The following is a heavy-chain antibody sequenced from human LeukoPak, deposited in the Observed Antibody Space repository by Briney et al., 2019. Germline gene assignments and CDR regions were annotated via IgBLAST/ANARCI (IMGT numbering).Heavy chain of an antibody. Sequence: ASVKVSCKASGYTFTGYYMHWVRQAPGQGLEWMGWINPNSGGTNYAQKFQGRVTMTRDTSISTAYMELSGLRSDDTAVYYCARSYYDSSGFLDYWGQGTLVTVSS. CDR3: ARSYYDSSGFLDY. V-gene: IGHV1-2*02. J-gene: IGHJ4*02. CDR1: GYTFTGYY. CDR2: INPNSGGT. D-gene: IGHD3-22*01.